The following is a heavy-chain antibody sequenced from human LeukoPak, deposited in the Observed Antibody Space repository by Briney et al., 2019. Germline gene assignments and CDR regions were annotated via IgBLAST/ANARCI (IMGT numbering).Heavy chain of an antibody. D-gene: IGHD1-26*01. J-gene: IGHJ4*02. Sequence: SETLSLTCTVSGGSISSGDYYWSWIRQPPGKGLEWIGYISYSGSTYYNPSLKSRVTMSVDTSKNQFSLKLSPVTAADTAVYYCAREFAWEPLFNWGQGTLVTVSS. CDR2: ISYSGST. CDR1: GGSISSGDYY. CDR3: AREFAWEPLFN. V-gene: IGHV4-30-4*01.